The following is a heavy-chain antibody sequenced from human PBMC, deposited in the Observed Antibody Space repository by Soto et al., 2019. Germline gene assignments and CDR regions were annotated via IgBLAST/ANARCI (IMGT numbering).Heavy chain of an antibody. Sequence: ASVKVSCKASGYTFTDYFIHWVRQAPGQGFEWMGWINPNSRGTNYAQKFQGRVTMTRDRFTSTVYRELSSLTSEDTATYYCARDQDSDNYVYAGSQEPYGMDVWGQGTTVTVSS. CDR1: GYTFTDYF. V-gene: IGHV1-2*02. CDR3: ARDQDSDNYVYAGSQEPYGMDV. J-gene: IGHJ6*02. D-gene: IGHD3-16*01. CDR2: INPNSRGT.